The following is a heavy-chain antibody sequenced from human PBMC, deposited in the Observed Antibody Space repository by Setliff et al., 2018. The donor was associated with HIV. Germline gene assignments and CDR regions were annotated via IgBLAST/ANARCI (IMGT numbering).Heavy chain of an antibody. CDR3: AKHLSPGSGWYSKARGMDV. CDR2: IYPGNSDT. Sequence: LQISCKASGYTFSHYCIAWVRQMPGKGLEWMGIIYPGNSDTTYSPSFQGQFTISADKSISTAYLQWSSLKASDTAMYYCAKHLSPGSGWYSKARGMDVWGQGTTVTVSS. J-gene: IGHJ6*02. CDR1: GYTFSHYC. D-gene: IGHD6-13*01. V-gene: IGHV5-51*01.